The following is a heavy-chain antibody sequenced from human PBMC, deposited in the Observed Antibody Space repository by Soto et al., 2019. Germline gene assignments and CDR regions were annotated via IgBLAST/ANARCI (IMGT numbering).Heavy chain of an antibody. Sequence: PSETLSLTCVVSGGSFSTYYYNWIRQSPGKGLAWIGEINHSGSNNYSPSLKSRVTMSLDTSKNPFSLKLTSVTAEDTAVYYCARGGRSGWQIAF. V-gene: IGHV4-34*01. CDR1: GGSFSTYY. CDR3: ARGGRSGWQIAF. D-gene: IGHD6-19*01. J-gene: IGHJ3*01. CDR2: INHSGSN.